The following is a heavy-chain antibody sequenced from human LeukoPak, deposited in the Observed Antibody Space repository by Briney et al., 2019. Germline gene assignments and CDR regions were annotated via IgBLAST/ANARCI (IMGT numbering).Heavy chain of an antibody. D-gene: IGHD2-2*01. CDR2: ISSSSSYI. J-gene: IGHJ4*02. V-gene: IGHV3-21*01. CDR1: GFTFSSYS. Sequence: GGSLRLSCAASGFTFSSYSMNWVRQAPGKGLEWVSSISSSSSYIYYADSVKGRFTISRDNAKNSLYLQMNSLRAEDTAVYYCARYCSSTSCYGFDYWGQGTMVTASS. CDR3: ARYCSSTSCYGFDY.